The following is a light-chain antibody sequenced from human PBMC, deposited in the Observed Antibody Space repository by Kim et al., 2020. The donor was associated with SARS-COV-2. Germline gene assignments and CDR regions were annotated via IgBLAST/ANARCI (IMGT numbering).Light chain of an antibody. Sequence: SSELTQDPSVSVAPGQTVRITCRGDSLGKFYVSWYQQKPGQAPVLVVYGKNKRPALIPDRFSGSTSGATASLTITATQATDEGDYYCASPRDIAGNYVEWLFGGGTQLTVL. V-gene: IGLV3-19*01. J-gene: IGLJ2*01. CDR1: SLGKFY. CDR2: GKN. CDR3: ASPRDIAGNYVEWL.